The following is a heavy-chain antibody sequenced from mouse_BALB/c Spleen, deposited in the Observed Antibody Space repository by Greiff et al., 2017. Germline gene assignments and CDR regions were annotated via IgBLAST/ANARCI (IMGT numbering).Heavy chain of an antibody. CDR1: GFTFSDYY. J-gene: IGHJ3*01. CDR3: ASANWALAY. V-gene: IGHV5-12*01. CDR2: ISNGGGST. Sequence: EVQRVESGGGLVKPGGSLKLSCAASGFTFSDYYMYWVRQTPEKRLEWVAYISNGGGSTYYPDTVKGRFTISRDNAKNTLYLQMSSLKSEDTAMYYCASANWALAYWGQGTLVTVSA. D-gene: IGHD4-1*01.